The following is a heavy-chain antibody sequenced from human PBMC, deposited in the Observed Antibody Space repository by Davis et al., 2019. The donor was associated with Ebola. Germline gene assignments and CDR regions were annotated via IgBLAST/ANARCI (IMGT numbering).Heavy chain of an antibody. D-gene: IGHD6-19*01. Sequence: PSETLSLTCAVYGGSFSGYYWSWIRQPPGKGLEWIGEINHSGSTNYNPSLKSRVTISVDTSKNQFSLKLSSVTAAATAVYYCAREQWLVEGTGRWFDPWGQGTLVTVSS. CDR2: INHSGST. CDR3: AREQWLVEGTGRWFDP. J-gene: IGHJ5*02. CDR1: GGSFSGYY. V-gene: IGHV4-34*01.